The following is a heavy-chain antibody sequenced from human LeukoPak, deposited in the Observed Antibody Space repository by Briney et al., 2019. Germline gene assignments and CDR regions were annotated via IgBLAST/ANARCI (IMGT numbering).Heavy chain of an antibody. CDR2: ISSSSSYI. D-gene: IGHD3-10*01. CDR3: ARGVRSLLWFGELTTWSS. J-gene: IGHJ4*02. Sequence: GGSLRLSCAASGFTFSSYWMSWVRQAPGKGLEWISSISSSSSYIYYADSVKGRFTISRDNAKNSLYLHMNSLRAEDTAVYYCARGVRSLLWFGELTTWSSWGQGTLVTVSS. V-gene: IGHV3-21*01. CDR1: GFTFSSYW.